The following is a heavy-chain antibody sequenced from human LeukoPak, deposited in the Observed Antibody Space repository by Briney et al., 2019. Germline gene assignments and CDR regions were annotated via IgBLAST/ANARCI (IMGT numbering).Heavy chain of an antibody. Sequence: SETLSLTCTVSGGSISSYFWTWIRQPAGKGLEWIGRIYTSGSTDYNPSLKSRVTMSVDTSKNQFSLKLYSVTAADTAVYYCARESKSYDGSGYYHDSWGPGTLVTVSS. D-gene: IGHD3-22*01. CDR3: ARESKSYDGSGYYHDS. CDR1: GGSISSYF. J-gene: IGHJ4*02. V-gene: IGHV4-4*07. CDR2: IYTSGST.